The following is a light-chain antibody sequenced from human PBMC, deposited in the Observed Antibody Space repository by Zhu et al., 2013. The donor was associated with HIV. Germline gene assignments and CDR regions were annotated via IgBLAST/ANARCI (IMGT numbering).Light chain of an antibody. CDR1: QSVGSTF. CDR2: GAS. J-gene: IGKJ5*01. Sequence: DIVLTQSPGTLSLSPGERATLSCGASQSVGSTFLAWYQQKPGQAPRLLVYGASNRATGIPDRFSGSGSGTDFTLTISRLEPEDFALYYCQLHGYSPPITFGQGTRLEIK. CDR3: QLHGYSPPIT. V-gene: IGKV3-20*01.